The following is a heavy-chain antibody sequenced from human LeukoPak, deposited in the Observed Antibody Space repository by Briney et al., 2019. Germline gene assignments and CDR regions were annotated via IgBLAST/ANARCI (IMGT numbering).Heavy chain of an antibody. CDR2: IYYSGST. D-gene: IGHD5-18*01. J-gene: IGHJ4*02. CDR1: GGSISSYY. CDR3: AADSYGFPPDY. V-gene: IGHV4-59*06. Sequence: SETLSLTCTVSGGSISSYYWSWIRQPPGKGLEWIGYIYYSGSTYYNPSLKSRVTISVDTSKNQFSLKLSSVTAADTAVYYCAADSYGFPPDYWGQGTLVTVSS.